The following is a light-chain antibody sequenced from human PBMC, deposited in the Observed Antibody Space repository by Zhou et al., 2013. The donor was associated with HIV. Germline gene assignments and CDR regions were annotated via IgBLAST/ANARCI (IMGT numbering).Light chain of an antibody. CDR3: QQTYSTPLT. CDR2: AAS. Sequence: IQMTQSPSSLSASVGDRVTITCRASQGISNYLAWYQQKPGKAPKLLIYAASSLQSGVPSRFSGSGSGSGTDFTLTISSLQPEDFATYYCQQTYSTPLTFGQGTKVEIK. CDR1: QGISNY. V-gene: IGKV1-39*01. J-gene: IGKJ1*01.